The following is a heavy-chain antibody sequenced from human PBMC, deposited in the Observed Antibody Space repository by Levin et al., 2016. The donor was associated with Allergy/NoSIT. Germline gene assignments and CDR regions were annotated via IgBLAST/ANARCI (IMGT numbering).Heavy chain of an antibody. CDR3: ARDRDVYGSGSPLSY. CDR1: GLTFSNFA. Sequence: LSLTCAASGLTFSNFAMTWVRQAPGKGLEWVSSISSSSSYLYYADSVKGRFTISRDNSKNSLYLQMNSLTAEDTAIYYCARDRDVYGSGSPLSYWGEGTLVTVSS. J-gene: IGHJ4*02. V-gene: IGHV3-21*01. CDR2: ISSSSSYL. D-gene: IGHD3-10*01.